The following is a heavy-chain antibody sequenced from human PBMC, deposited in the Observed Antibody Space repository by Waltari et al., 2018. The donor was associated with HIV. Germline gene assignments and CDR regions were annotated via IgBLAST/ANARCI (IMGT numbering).Heavy chain of an antibody. CDR2: IYHSGST. V-gene: IGHV4-30-2*01. Sequence: QLQLQESGSGLVKPSQTLSLTCAVSGGSISSGGYSWSWIRQPPGKGLEWIGYIYHSGSTYYNPSLKSRVTISVDRSKNQFSLKLSSVTAADTAVYYCASAKDSSGYYYGYWGQGTLVTVSS. CDR3: ASAKDSSGYYYGY. D-gene: IGHD3-22*01. CDR1: GGSISSGGYS. J-gene: IGHJ4*02.